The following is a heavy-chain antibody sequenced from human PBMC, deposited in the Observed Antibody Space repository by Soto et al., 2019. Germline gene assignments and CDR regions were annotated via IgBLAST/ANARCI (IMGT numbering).Heavy chain of an antibody. CDR3: ARVGNCSSTSCYSYYYYGMDV. J-gene: IGHJ6*02. Sequence: EVQLVESGGGLVQPGGSLRLSCAASGFTFSSYEMNWVRQAPGKGLEWVSYISSSGSIIYYADSVKGRFTISRDNAKNSLYLQMNSLRAEDTAVYYCARVGNCSSTSCYSYYYYGMDVWGQGTTVTVSS. CDR1: GFTFSSYE. CDR2: ISSSGSII. V-gene: IGHV3-48*03. D-gene: IGHD2-2*02.